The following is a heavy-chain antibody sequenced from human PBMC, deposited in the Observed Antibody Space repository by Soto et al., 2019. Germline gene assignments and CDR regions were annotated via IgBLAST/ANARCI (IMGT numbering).Heavy chain of an antibody. CDR1: GFTFSDYY. Sequence: GGSLRLSCAASGFTFSDYYMSWMRQAPGKGLEWVSYISSSGSTIYYADSVKGRFTISRDNAKNSLYLQMNSLRAEDTAVHYCARDRRYYDYVWGSYRRPHFDYWGQGTLVTVSS. CDR3: ARDRRYYDYVWGSYRRPHFDY. J-gene: IGHJ4*02. D-gene: IGHD3-16*02. V-gene: IGHV3-11*01. CDR2: ISSSGSTI.